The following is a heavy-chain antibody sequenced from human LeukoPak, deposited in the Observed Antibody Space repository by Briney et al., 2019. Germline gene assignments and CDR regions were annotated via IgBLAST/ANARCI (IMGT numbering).Heavy chain of an antibody. CDR3: AKDLTTVIVVMGAFDI. CDR1: GFTSSSYD. D-gene: IGHD3-22*01. J-gene: IGHJ3*02. Sequence: GGSLRLSCAASGFTSSSYDMSWVRQAPGKGLEWVSGISGSGGSTYYADSVKGRFTISRDNSKNTLYLQMNSLRAEDTAVYYCAKDLTTVIVVMGAFDIWGQGTMVTVSS. V-gene: IGHV3-23*01. CDR2: ISGSGGST.